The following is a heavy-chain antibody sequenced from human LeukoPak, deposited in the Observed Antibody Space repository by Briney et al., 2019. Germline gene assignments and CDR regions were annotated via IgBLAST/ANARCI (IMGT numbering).Heavy chain of an antibody. Sequence: GASVNVSCKASGYTFTSYGLSWVRQASGQGLEWMGWISAYNGNANYAQKLQGRVAMTTDTSTSTAYMELRSLRSDDTAVYYCARSRGRWNDEDFGYWGQGTLVTVSS. J-gene: IGHJ4*02. V-gene: IGHV1-18*01. CDR2: ISAYNGNA. CDR1: GYTFTSYG. CDR3: ARSRGRWNDEDFGY. D-gene: IGHD1-1*01.